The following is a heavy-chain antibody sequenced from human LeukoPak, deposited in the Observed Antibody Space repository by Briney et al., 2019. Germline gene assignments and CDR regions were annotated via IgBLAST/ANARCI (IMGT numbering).Heavy chain of an antibody. J-gene: IGHJ4*02. CDR2: ISSSGNTM. CDR1: GFTFSSYG. CDR3: ARDKDRNFDY. V-gene: IGHV3-48*04. Sequence: GGSLRLSCAASGFTFSSYGMHWVRQAPGKGLEWVSYISSSGNTMYYADSVKGRFTISRDNAKNSLYLQMNSLRAEDTAVYYCARDKDRNFDYWGQGTLVTVSS.